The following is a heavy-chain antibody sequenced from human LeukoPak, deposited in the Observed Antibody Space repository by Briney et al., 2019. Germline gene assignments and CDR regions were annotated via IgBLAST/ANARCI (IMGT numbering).Heavy chain of an antibody. D-gene: IGHD3-22*01. Sequence: SQTLSLTCTVSGGSISSGSYYWSWIRQPAGKGLEWIGRIYTSGSTNYNPSLKSRVTISVDTSKNQFSLKLSSVTAADTAVYYCARQGEYYYDSSGLAFDIWGQGTMVTVSS. CDR2: IYTSGST. CDR3: ARQGEYYYDSSGLAFDI. CDR1: GGSISSGSYY. V-gene: IGHV4-61*02. J-gene: IGHJ3*02.